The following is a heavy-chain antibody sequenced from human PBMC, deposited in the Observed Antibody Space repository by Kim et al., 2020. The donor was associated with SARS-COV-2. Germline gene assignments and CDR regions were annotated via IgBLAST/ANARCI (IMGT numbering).Heavy chain of an antibody. CDR1: GGSISSYY. V-gene: IGHV4-59*13. D-gene: IGHD3-9*01. CDR3: ARVRNDILTGYYYFDY. CDR2: IYYSGST. Sequence: SETLSLTCTVSGGSISSYYWSWIRQPPGKGLEWIGYIYYSGSTNYNPSLKSRVTISVDTSKNQFSLKLSSVTAADTAVYYCARVRNDILTGYYYFDYWGQGTLVTVSS. J-gene: IGHJ4*02.